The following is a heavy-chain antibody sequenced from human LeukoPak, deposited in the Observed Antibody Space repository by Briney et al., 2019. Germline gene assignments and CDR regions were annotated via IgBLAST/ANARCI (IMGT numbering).Heavy chain of an antibody. V-gene: IGHV4-59*01. CDR2: IYYSGST. J-gene: IGHJ2*01. CDR3: ARDPRSLWYFDL. Sequence: SETLSLTCTVSGGSISSYYWSWIRQPPGKGLEWIGYIYYSGSTNYNPSLKSRVTISVDTSKNQFSLKLSSVTAADTAVYYCARDPRSLWYFDLWGRGTLVTVSS. CDR1: GGSISSYY.